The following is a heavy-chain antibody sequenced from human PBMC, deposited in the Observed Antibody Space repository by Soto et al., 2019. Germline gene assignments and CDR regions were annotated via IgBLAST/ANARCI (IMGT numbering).Heavy chain of an antibody. CDR1: GGTFSSYA. CDR2: IIPIFGTA. D-gene: IGHD3-22*01. CDR3: ARDYYYYDSSGYYWFDP. J-gene: IGHJ5*02. Sequence: SVKVSCKASGGTFSSYAISWVRQAPGQGLEWMGGIIPIFGTANYAQKFQGRVTITADESTSTAYMELSSLRSEDTAVYYCARDYYYYDSSGYYWFDPWGQGTLVTV. V-gene: IGHV1-69*13.